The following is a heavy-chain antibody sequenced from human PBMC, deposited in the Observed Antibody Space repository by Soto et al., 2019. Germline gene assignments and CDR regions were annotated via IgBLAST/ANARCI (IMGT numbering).Heavy chain of an antibody. CDR2: ISGGGVNT. V-gene: IGHV3-23*01. CDR1: GFIFSTYA. D-gene: IGHD2-15*01. J-gene: IGHJ3*02. Sequence: EVQMLESGGGLVQPGGSLRLSCAASGFIFSTYAMSWVRQAPGKGLEWVSAISGGGVNTYYADSVKGRFTISRDNSRNTLYLQMNSLRAEDTAVYYCVSAINLCSGGICYSLGAFDIWGQGTVVTVSS. CDR3: VSAINLCSGGICYSLGAFDI.